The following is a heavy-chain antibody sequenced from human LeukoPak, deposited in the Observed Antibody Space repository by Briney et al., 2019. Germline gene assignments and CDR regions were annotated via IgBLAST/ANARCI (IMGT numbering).Heavy chain of an antibody. CDR2: INHSGST. D-gene: IGHD3-3*01. CDR3: ASLALPRIKISYAMDV. Sequence: PSETLSLTCAVYGGSFSGYYWSWIRQPPGNGLEWIGEINHSGSTNYNPSLKSRVTISVDTSKNQFSLKLSSVTAADTAVYYCASLALPRIKISYAMDVWGQGTTVTVSS. V-gene: IGHV4-34*01. CDR1: GGSFSGYY. J-gene: IGHJ6*02.